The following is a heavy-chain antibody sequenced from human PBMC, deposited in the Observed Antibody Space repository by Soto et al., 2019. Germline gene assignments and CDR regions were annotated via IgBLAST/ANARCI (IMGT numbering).Heavy chain of an antibody. J-gene: IGHJ5*02. CDR1: GGSINSFF. D-gene: IGHD6-25*01. CDR3: GRPHGGSSGWANWFDP. Sequence: PSETLSLTCTVSGGSINSFFWSWIRQPPGKGLEWIGHISYSENTNYNPSLKSRVSISVDTSKNQFSLRLSSVTAADTAVYFCGRPHGGSSGWANWFDPWGQGTLVTVSS. CDR2: ISYSENT. V-gene: IGHV4-59*01.